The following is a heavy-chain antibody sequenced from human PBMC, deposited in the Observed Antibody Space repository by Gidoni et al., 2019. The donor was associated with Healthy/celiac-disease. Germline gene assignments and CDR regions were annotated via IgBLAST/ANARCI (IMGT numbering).Heavy chain of an antibody. D-gene: IGHD3-10*01. CDR2: IYYSGST. Sequence: QLQLQESGPGLVKPSETLSLTCTVSGGSLSSSSYYWGWIRQPPGKGLEWIGSIYYSGSTYYNPSLKSRVTISVDTSKNQFSLKLSSVTAADTAVYYCARHHGSANWFDPWGQGTLVTVSS. J-gene: IGHJ5*02. CDR3: ARHHGSANWFDP. V-gene: IGHV4-39*01. CDR1: GGSLSSSSYY.